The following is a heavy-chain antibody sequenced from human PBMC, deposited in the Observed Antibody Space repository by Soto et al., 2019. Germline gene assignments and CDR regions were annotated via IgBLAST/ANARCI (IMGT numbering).Heavy chain of an antibody. CDR1: GGSISSSSYY. CDR2: IYYSGST. V-gene: IGHV4-39*01. CDR3: ARGRYYYGSGSYYGAFDI. D-gene: IGHD3-10*01. J-gene: IGHJ3*02. Sequence: QLQLQESGPGLVKPSETLSLTCTVSGGSISSSSYYWGWIRQPPGKGLEWIGSIYYSGSTYYNPSLKSRVTISVDTSKNQFSLKLSSVTAADTAVYYCARGRYYYGSGSYYGAFDIWGQGTMVTVSS.